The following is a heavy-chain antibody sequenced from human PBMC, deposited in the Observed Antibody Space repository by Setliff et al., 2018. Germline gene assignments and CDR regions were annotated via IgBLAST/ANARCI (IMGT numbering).Heavy chain of an antibody. J-gene: IGHJ4*02. V-gene: IGHV4-31*03. CDR2: IYYSGST. CDR3: ARDRARGQLVLDY. D-gene: IGHD6-6*01. CDR1: GGSISSGGYY. Sequence: PSETLSLTCTVSGGSISSGGYYWSWIRQHPGKGLEWIGYIYYSGSTYYNPSLKSRVTISVDTSKNQFSLKLSSVTAADTAVYYCARDRARGQLVLDYWGQGTLVTVSS.